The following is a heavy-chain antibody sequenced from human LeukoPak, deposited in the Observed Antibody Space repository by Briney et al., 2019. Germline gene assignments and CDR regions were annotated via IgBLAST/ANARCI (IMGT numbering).Heavy chain of an antibody. V-gene: IGHV5-51*01. CDR2: INPRDSDT. J-gene: IGHJ4*02. Sequence: PGESLKISCKGSGYSFTSYWIGWVRQMPGKGLEWMAIINPRDSDTRYTPSFQGHVTISVDKSISSAYLQWGSLKASDTAIYYCASFRYSSVWHGDYWGQGTLVTVSS. D-gene: IGHD6-19*01. CDR3: ASFRYSSVWHGDY. CDR1: GYSFTSYW.